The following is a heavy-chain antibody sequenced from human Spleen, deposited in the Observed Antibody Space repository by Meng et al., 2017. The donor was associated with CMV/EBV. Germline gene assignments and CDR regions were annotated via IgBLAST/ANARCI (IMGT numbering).Heavy chain of an antibody. D-gene: IGHD2-21*01. Sequence: GGSLRLSCAASGFTFSGFSMNWVRQAPGRGLEWISYISSGSTTIYYADSVKGRFTISRDNAKNSLYLQLNSLRAEDTAVYYCARVFAREGSAFNAFDIWGQGTMVTVSS. V-gene: IGHV3-48*04. J-gene: IGHJ3*02. CDR2: ISSGSTTI. CDR1: GFTFSGFS. CDR3: ARVFAREGSAFNAFDI.